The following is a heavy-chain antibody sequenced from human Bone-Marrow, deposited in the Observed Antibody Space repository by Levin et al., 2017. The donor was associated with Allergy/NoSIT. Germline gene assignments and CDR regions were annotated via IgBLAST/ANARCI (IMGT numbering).Heavy chain of an antibody. CDR2: ISWNSGSI. J-gene: IGHJ6*02. Sequence: SLKISCAASGFTFDDYAMHWVRQAPGKGLEWVSGISWNSGSIGYADSVKGRFTISRDNAKNSLYLLMNSLRAEDTALYYCAKDFSTRYYYGMDVWGQGTTVTVSS. V-gene: IGHV3-9*01. CDR1: GFTFDDYA. D-gene: IGHD2/OR15-2a*01. CDR3: AKDFSTRYYYGMDV.